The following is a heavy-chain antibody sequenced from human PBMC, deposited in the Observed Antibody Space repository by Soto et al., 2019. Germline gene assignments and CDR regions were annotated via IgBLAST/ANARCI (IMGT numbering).Heavy chain of an antibody. V-gene: IGHV3-30*18. J-gene: IGHJ6*02. Sequence: PGGSLRVSCAASGFIFSSYGMHWGRQAPGKGLEWVAVISYDGSNKYYADSVKGRFTISRDNSKNTLYLQMNSLRAEDTAVYYCAKETGYCSSTSCCPLYYYYGMDVWGQGTTVTVSS. CDR2: ISYDGSNK. CDR1: GFIFSSYG. D-gene: IGHD2-2*01. CDR3: AKETGYCSSTSCCPLYYYYGMDV.